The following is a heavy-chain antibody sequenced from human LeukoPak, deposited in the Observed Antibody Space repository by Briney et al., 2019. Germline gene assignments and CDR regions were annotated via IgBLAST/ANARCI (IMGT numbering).Heavy chain of an antibody. V-gene: IGHV4-38-2*02. D-gene: IGHD3-22*01. J-gene: IGHJ4*02. CDR3: ARRGGPYYYDSSGYSVVDY. CDR1: GYSISSGYY. CDR2: IYHSGST. Sequence: SETLSLTCTVSGYSISSGYYWGWIRQPPGKGLEWIGSIYHSGSTYYNPSLKSRVTISVDTSKNQFSLKLSSVTAADTAVYYCARRGGPYYYDSSGYSVVDYWGQGTLVTVSS.